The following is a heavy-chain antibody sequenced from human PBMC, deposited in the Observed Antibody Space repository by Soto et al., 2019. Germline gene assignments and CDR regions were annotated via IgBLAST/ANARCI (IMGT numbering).Heavy chain of an antibody. CDR1: GLTFSSYA. CDR3: AREQLELFAFDI. J-gene: IGHJ3*02. Sequence: GGSLRLSCAASGLTFSSYAMHWVRQAPGKGLEWVAVISYDGSNKYYADSVKGRFTISRDNSKNTLYLQMNSLRAEDTAVYYCAREQLELFAFDIWGQGTMVTVSS. D-gene: IGHD1-7*01. V-gene: IGHV3-30-3*01. CDR2: ISYDGSNK.